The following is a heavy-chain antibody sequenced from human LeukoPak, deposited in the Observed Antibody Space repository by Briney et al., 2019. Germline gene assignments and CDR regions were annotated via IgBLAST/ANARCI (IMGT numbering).Heavy chain of an antibody. Sequence: SETLSLTCTVSGGSISSGDYYWSWIRQPPGKGLEWIGYIYYSGSTYYNPSLKSRVTISVDTSKNQFSLKLSSVTAADTAVYYCARAAGYCSSTSCSLSPDAFDIWGQGTMVTVSS. D-gene: IGHD2-2*01. J-gene: IGHJ3*02. V-gene: IGHV4-30-4*01. CDR3: ARAAGYCSSTSCSLSPDAFDI. CDR2: IYYSGST. CDR1: GGSISSGDYY.